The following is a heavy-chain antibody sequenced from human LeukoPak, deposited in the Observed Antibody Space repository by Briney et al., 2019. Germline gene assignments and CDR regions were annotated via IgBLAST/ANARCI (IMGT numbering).Heavy chain of an antibody. CDR2: IYNSEST. D-gene: IGHD3-10*01. J-gene: IGHJ4*02. Sequence: SETLSLTCTVSGGSISSGGYYWSWIRQHPGKGLEWIGYIYNSESTYYNPSLKGRVVISVDTSKSQFSLRLSSVTAADTAVYYCARDPPSFGSGTYYTIWGQGTLVTVSS. V-gene: IGHV4-31*03. CDR1: GGSISSGGYY. CDR3: ARDPPSFGSGTYYTI.